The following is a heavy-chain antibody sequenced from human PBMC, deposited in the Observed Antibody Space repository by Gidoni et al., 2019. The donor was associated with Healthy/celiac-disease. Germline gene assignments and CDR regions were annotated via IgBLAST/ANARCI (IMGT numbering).Heavy chain of an antibody. J-gene: IGHJ4*02. CDR3: ARGPPGNYDSKVWYFDY. CDR1: GGTFSSYT. Sequence: QVQLVHSGAEVKKPGSSVKVSCKASGGTFSSYTISWVRQAPGQGLEWMGRIIPILGIANYAQKFQGRVTITADKSTSTAYMELSSLRSEDTAVYYCARGPPGNYDSKVWYFDYWGQGTLVTVSS. CDR2: IIPILGIA. D-gene: IGHD3-22*01. V-gene: IGHV1-69*02.